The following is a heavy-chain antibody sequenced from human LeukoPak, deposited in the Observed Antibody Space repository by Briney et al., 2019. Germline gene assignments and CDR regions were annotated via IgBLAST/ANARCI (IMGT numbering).Heavy chain of an antibody. V-gene: IGHV4-39*07. J-gene: IGHJ6*03. CDR2: FFLKGST. CDR1: GGSINSYY. CDR3: ARLKTVVRWYYYYMDV. D-gene: IGHD4-23*01. Sequence: PSETLSLTCTVSGGSINSYYWGWIRQPPGKGLEWIGSFFLKGSTYYNPSLKSRVTISVDTSKNQFSLKLSSVTAADTAVYYCARLKTVVRWYYYYMDVWGKGTTVTISS.